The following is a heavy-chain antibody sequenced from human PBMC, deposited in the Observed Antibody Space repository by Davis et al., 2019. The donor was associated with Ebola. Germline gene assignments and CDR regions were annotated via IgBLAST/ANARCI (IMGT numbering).Heavy chain of an antibody. CDR3: ARQFGELRYYYYYYMDV. CDR2: MNPNSGNT. D-gene: IGHD1-7*01. Sequence: ASVKVSCKASGYTFTSYDINWVRQATGQGLEWMGWMNPNSGNTGYAQKFQGRVTITRNTSISTAYMELSSLRSEDTAVYYCARQFGELRYYYYYYMDVWGKGTTVTVSS. J-gene: IGHJ6*03. V-gene: IGHV1-8*03. CDR1: GYTFTSYD.